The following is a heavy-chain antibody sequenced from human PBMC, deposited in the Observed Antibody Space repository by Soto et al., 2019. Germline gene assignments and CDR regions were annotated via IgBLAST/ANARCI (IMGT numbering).Heavy chain of an antibody. CDR1: GFSFTTYG. CDR3: AKDSGYCYYGMDV. J-gene: IGHJ6*02. V-gene: IGHV3-30*18. CDR2: TSFDGSYK. Sequence: PGGSLRLSCAASGFSFTTYGMHWVRQAPGKGLEWVAVTSFDGSYKSYADSVKGRFTISRDNSKNTLYVQMNSLRPEDTAVYYCAKDSGYCYYGMDVWGQGTTVTVSS.